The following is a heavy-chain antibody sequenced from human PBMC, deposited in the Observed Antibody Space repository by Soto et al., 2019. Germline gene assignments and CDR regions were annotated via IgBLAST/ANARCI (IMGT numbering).Heavy chain of an antibody. CDR1: GFTFSSYT. CDR2: ISGSGSST. V-gene: IGHV3-23*01. D-gene: IGHD7-27*01. J-gene: IGHJ4*02. Sequence: GGSLRLSCAASGFTFSSYTMSWVRQAPGKGLEWVSTISGSGSSTYSADYVKGRFTISRDNSKNTLYLQMNSPRVEDTAIYYCAKAWGIDYWGQGTLVTVSS. CDR3: AKAWGIDY.